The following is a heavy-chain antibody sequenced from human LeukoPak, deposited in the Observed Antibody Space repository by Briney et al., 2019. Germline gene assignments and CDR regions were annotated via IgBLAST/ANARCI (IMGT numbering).Heavy chain of an antibody. D-gene: IGHD6-13*01. J-gene: IGHJ4*02. CDR3: ARSGCDSSSCHGFDY. Sequence: ASVKVSCKASGYTFTSYGISWVRQAPGQGLEWMGWISAYNGNTNYAQKLQGRVTMTTDTSTSTAYMELRSLRSDDTAVYYCARSGCDSSSCHGFDYWGQGTLVTVSS. V-gene: IGHV1-18*01. CDR1: GYTFTSYG. CDR2: ISAYNGNT.